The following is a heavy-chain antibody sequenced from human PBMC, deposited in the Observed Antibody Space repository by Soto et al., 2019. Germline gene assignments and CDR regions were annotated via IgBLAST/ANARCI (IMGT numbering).Heavy chain of an antibody. V-gene: IGHV1-46*03. D-gene: IGHD5-18*01. Sequence: QVQLVQSGAEVKKPGASVKVSCKASGYTFTSYYMHWVRQAPGQGRERMGISNPSGGSTSDAQKFQGRVSMTRATSTSTVYMELSRLRAEDAAVDYYTRVYPSDTRYGYVGNNWFDPWGQGTLVTVSS. J-gene: IGHJ5*02. CDR3: TRVYPSDTRYGYVGNNWFDP. CDR2: SNPSGGST. CDR1: GYTFTSYY.